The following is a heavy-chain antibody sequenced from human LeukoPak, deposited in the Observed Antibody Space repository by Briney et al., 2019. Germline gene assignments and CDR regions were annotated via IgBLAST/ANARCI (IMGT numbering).Heavy chain of an antibody. Sequence: SETLSLTCAVYGGSFSGYYWSWIRQPPGKGLEWIGEINHSGSTNYIPSLKSRVTISVDTSKNQFSLKLSSVTAADTAVYYCARWKYSSSSVTYNWFDPWGQGTLVTVSS. J-gene: IGHJ5*02. CDR2: INHSGST. CDR1: GGSFSGYY. CDR3: ARWKYSSSSVTYNWFDP. V-gene: IGHV4-34*01. D-gene: IGHD6-6*01.